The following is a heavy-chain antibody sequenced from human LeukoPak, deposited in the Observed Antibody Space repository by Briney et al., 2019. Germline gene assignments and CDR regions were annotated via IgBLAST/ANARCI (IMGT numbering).Heavy chain of an antibody. CDR2: INWNGGST. CDR3: ATESVTIFGVGTYFDY. J-gene: IGHJ4*02. Sequence: GESLKISCAASGFTFDDYGMSWVRQAPGKGLEWVSGINWNGGSTGYADSVKGRFTISRDNAKNSLYLQMNSLRAEDTALYYCATESVTIFGVGTYFDYWGQGTLVTVSS. CDR1: GFTFDDYG. D-gene: IGHD3-3*01. V-gene: IGHV3-20*04.